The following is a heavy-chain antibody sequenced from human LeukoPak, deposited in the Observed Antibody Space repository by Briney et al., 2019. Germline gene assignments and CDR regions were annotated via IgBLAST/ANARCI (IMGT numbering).Heavy chain of an antibody. CDR1: GFTFSDYW. V-gene: IGHV3-7*01. CDR3: AKDREGNHFDY. Sequence: PGGSLRLSCAVAGFTFSDYWMSWVRQAPGKGLEWVANIKQDGSEKYYVDSVKGRFTISRDNAKYSLYLQMNSLRAEDTAVYYCAKDREGNHFDYWGQGTLVTVSS. J-gene: IGHJ4*02. D-gene: IGHD1-14*01. CDR2: IKQDGSEK.